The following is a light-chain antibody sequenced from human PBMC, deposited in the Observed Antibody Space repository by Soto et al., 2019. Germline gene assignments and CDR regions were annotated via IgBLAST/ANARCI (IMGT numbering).Light chain of an antibody. J-gene: IGKJ3*01. V-gene: IGKV3-20*01. CDR2: GGS. CDR3: QVFGTSPLFA. CDR1: QSVRSMH. Sequence: EILLTQSPGTLSLSPGERAALSCRASQSVRSMHLAWYQQRPGQAPRLLIYGGSSRASGIPERFSGSGSGTDFTLVTNRLEPEDFALYYCQVFGTSPLFAFGPGTKV.